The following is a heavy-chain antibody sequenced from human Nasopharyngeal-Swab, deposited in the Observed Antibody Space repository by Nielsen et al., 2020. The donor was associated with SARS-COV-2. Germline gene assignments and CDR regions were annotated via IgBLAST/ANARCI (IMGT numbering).Heavy chain of an antibody. D-gene: IGHD6-19*01. J-gene: IGHJ4*02. CDR1: GFTFSSYA. CDR2: ISSSGSTI. Sequence: GESLKISCAASGFTFSSYAMHWVRQAPGKGLEWVSYISSSGSTIYYADSVKGRFTISRDNAKSSLYLQMNSLRAEDTAVYYCARGASGIAVFYFDYWGQGTLVTVSS. V-gene: IGHV3-48*04. CDR3: ARGASGIAVFYFDY.